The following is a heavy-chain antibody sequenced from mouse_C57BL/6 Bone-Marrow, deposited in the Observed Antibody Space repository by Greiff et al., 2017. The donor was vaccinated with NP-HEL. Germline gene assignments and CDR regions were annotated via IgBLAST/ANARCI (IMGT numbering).Heavy chain of an antibody. J-gene: IGHJ2*01. CDR3: ARPYGSSFDY. Sequence: EVQLQQSGPELVKPGASVKISCKASGYTFTDYYMNWVKQSHGKSLEWIGDINPNNGGTSYNQKFKGKATLTVDKSSSTAYMALRSLTSEDSAVYYCARPYGSSFDYWGQGTTLTVSS. V-gene: IGHV1-26*01. CDR1: GYTFTDYY. D-gene: IGHD1-1*01. CDR2: INPNNGGT.